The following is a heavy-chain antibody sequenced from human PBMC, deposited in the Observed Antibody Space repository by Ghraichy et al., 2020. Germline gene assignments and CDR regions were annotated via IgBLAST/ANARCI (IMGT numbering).Heavy chain of an antibody. Sequence: SETLSLTCSVSGGSVTRGSYYWSWIRQLPGKGLEWIGHVYYSGSTYYVPSLKSRATISIDNSNNQVSLRLTSVTAADTAVYYCARDGKGAASRWFDPWGQGTLVTVSS. CDR3: ARDGKGAASRWFDP. J-gene: IGHJ5*02. CDR2: VYYSGST. D-gene: IGHD6-13*01. CDR1: GGSVTRGSYY. V-gene: IGHV4-31*03.